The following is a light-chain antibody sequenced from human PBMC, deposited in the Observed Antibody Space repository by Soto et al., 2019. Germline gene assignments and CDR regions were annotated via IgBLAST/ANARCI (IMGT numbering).Light chain of an antibody. CDR2: ATS. Sequence: DIQMTQSPSSLSASLGDRVTITCRASHSIASYLNWYQQKPGKAPKFLIYATSNLQSGVPSRFSGSGSGTDFTLTISSLQPEDFATYFCQQSYMDPITFGQGTRLEIK. V-gene: IGKV1-39*01. J-gene: IGKJ5*01. CDR3: QQSYMDPIT. CDR1: HSIASY.